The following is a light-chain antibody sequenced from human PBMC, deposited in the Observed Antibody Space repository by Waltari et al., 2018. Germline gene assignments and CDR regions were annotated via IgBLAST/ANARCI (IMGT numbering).Light chain of an antibody. Sequence: QTVVTQEPSLSVSPGGTVTLTFALSSGSLATTSYATLYQQTPGQAPRTLVYKANARSSGVPDRFSGSILGNTAALTITGAQADDESDYYCALYMGSGIWVFGGGTRLTVL. J-gene: IGLJ3*02. CDR1: SGSLATTSY. CDR2: KAN. CDR3: ALYMGSGIWV. V-gene: IGLV8-61*01.